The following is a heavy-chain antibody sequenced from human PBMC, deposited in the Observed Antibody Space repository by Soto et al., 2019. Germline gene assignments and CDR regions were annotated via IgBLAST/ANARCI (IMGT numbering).Heavy chain of an antibody. V-gene: IGHV4-39*01. CDR3: ARHSSSWYRDYYGMDV. Sequence: PSETLSLTCTVSGGSLSSSSYYWGWIRQPPGKGLEWIGSIYYSGSTYYNPSLKSRVTISVDTSKNQFSLKLSSVTAADTAVYYCARHSSSWYRDYYGMDVWGQGTTVTVSS. D-gene: IGHD6-13*01. CDR2: IYYSGST. J-gene: IGHJ6*02. CDR1: GGSLSSSSYY.